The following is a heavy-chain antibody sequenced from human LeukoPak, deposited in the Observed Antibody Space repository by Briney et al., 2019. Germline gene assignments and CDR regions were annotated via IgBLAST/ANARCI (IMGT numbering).Heavy chain of an antibody. Sequence: SETLSLTCTVSGGSISSYYWSWIRQPPGKGLEWIGYIYYSGSTNYNPSLKSRVTISVDTSKNQFSLKLSSVTAADTAVYYCARATPYDLWSGVDYYYYYMDVWGKGTTVTVSS. CDR3: ARATPYDLWSGVDYYYYYMDV. CDR1: GGSISSYY. J-gene: IGHJ6*03. V-gene: IGHV4-59*01. D-gene: IGHD3-3*01. CDR2: IYYSGST.